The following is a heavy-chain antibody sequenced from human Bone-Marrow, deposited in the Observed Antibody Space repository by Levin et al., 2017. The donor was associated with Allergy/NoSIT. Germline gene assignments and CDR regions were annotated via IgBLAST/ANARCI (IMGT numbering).Heavy chain of an antibody. CDR3: ARDEYSPFWYFDL. J-gene: IGHJ2*01. Sequence: QPGGSLRLSCAASGFTFSSYSMNWLRQAPGKGLEWVSYISSSSSTIYYTDSVKGRFTVSRDNAKNSLDLQMNSLRAEDTAVYYCARDEYSPFWYFDLWGRGTLVTVSS. V-gene: IGHV3-48*01. CDR1: GFTFSSYS. CDR2: ISSSSSTI. D-gene: IGHD5-18*01.